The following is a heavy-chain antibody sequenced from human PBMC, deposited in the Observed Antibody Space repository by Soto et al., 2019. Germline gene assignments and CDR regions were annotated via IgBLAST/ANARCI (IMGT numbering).Heavy chain of an antibody. CDR2: IIPIFGTA. Sequence: SVKVSCKASGGTFSSYAISWVRQAPGQGLEWMGGIIPIFGTANYAQKFQGRVTITADESTSTAYMELSSLRSEDTAVYYCARLFITDYYDSSGYYPAWGQGTLVTVSS. V-gene: IGHV1-69*13. CDR3: ARLFITDYYDSSGYYPA. D-gene: IGHD3-22*01. J-gene: IGHJ5*02. CDR1: GGTFSSYA.